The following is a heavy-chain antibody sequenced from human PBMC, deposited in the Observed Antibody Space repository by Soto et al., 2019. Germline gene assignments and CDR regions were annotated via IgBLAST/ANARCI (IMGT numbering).Heavy chain of an antibody. CDR2: IYYSGST. CDR3: ASGWMAAFDT. D-gene: IGHD2-2*03. Sequence: PSETLSLTCNVAGDSIKTHYWSWIRQPPGKGLEWIGYIYYSGSTLYNPSLKRRVTISVDTAKNQFSLRLNPLTAADTAVYYCASGWMAAFDTWGQGTLVTSPQ. CDR1: GDSIKTHY. V-gene: IGHV4-59*11. J-gene: IGHJ5*02.